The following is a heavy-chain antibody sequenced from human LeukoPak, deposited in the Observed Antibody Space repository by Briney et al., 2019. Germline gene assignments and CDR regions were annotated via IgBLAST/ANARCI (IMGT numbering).Heavy chain of an antibody. CDR1: GFTFSSHA. Sequence: GGSLRLSCAASGFTFSSHAMSWVRQAPGKGLEWVSSISGSGGKTYHADSAKGRFTLSRDDSRNTVYLQLNNLRVEDTAIYYCAKANWVSNADAVWWGQGTQVTVSS. CDR3: AKANWVSNADAVW. J-gene: IGHJ4*02. CDR2: ISGSGGKT. V-gene: IGHV3-23*01. D-gene: IGHD1-1*01.